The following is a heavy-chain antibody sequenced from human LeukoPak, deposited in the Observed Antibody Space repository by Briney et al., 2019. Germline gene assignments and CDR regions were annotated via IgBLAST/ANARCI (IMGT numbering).Heavy chain of an antibody. D-gene: IGHD6-6*01. Sequence: SETLSLTCTVSGGSISSYYWSWIRQPPGKGLEWIGEINHSGSTNYNPSLKSRVTISVDTSKNQFSLKLSSVTAADTAVYYCARGPLRIAQLVRAYYYYGMDVWGQGTTVTVSS. J-gene: IGHJ6*02. V-gene: IGHV4-34*01. CDR2: INHSGST. CDR3: ARGPLRIAQLVRAYYYYGMDV. CDR1: GGSISSYY.